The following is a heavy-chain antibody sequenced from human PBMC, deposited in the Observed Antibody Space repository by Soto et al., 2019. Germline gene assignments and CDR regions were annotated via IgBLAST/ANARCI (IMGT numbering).Heavy chain of an antibody. CDR3: ARGTTVTYWNFDY. CDR1: GFTFSSYG. CDR2: ISYDGSNK. V-gene: IGHV3-30*03. J-gene: IGHJ4*02. D-gene: IGHD4-17*01. Sequence: GGSLRLSCAASGFTFSSYGMHWVRQAPGKGLEWVAVISYDGSNKYYADSVKGRFTISRDNSKNTLYLQMNSLRAEDTAVYYCARGTTVTYWNFDYWGQGTLVTVSS.